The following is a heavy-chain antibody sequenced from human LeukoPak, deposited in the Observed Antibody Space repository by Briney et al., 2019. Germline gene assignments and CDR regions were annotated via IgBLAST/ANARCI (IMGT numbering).Heavy chain of an antibody. Sequence: GASVKVSCKASGYTFTGYYIHWVRQAPGQGLEWVGWINPNSGGTKYAQKFQGRVTMTRDTSISTAYMELSRLRSDDTAVYYCARVRNRIVVLITGAFDIWGQGTMVTVSS. CDR2: INPNSGGT. D-gene: IGHD3-22*01. V-gene: IGHV1-2*02. CDR3: ARVRNRIVVLITGAFDI. CDR1: GYTFTGYY. J-gene: IGHJ3*02.